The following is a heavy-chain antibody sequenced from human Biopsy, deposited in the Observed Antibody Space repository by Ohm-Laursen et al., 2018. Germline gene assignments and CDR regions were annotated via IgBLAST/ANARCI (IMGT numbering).Heavy chain of an antibody. Sequence: SLRLSCAASGFTFSRYAMSWVRQAPGRGLECVSVISGSGAYTYYADSVKGRFTISRDNSKNTLYLQMNSLRVEDTAVYYCAKDWTSQYYYDRMDDYWGQGTLVTVSS. CDR1: GFTFSRYA. CDR3: AKDWTSQYYYDRMDDY. D-gene: IGHD3-22*01. V-gene: IGHV3-23*01. CDR2: ISGSGAYT. J-gene: IGHJ4*02.